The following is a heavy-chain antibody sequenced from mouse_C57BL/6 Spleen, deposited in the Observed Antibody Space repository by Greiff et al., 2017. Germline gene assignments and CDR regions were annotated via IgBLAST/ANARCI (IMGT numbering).Heavy chain of an antibody. Sequence: LQQSGASVKISCKASGYAFSSYWMNWVKQRPGKGLEWIGQIYPGDGDTNYNGKFKGKATLTADKSSSTAYMQLSSLTSEDSAVYFCARGDYGSSGWYFDVWGTGTTVTVSS. CDR3: ARGDYGSSGWYFDV. V-gene: IGHV1-80*01. CDR1: GYAFSSYW. D-gene: IGHD1-1*01. CDR2: IYPGDGDT. J-gene: IGHJ1*03.